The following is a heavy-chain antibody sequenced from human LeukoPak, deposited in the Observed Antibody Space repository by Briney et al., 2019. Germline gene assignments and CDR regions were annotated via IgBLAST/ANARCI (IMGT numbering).Heavy chain of an antibody. Sequence: SETLSLTCTVSGYSISSGYYWGWIRQPPGKGLEWIGSIYHSGSTYYNSSLKSRVTISVDTSKNQFSLKLSSVTAADTAVYYCARASRWYGGQFDYWGQGTLVTVSS. V-gene: IGHV4-38-2*02. J-gene: IGHJ4*02. CDR1: GYSISSGYY. CDR3: ARASRWYGGQFDY. CDR2: IYHSGST. D-gene: IGHD4-23*01.